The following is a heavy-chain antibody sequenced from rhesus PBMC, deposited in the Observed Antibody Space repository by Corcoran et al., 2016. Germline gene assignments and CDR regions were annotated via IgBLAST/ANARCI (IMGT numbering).Heavy chain of an antibody. Sequence: QVQLQESGPGLVKPSETLSLTCAVSGYSFSSGYYWGWIRQPPGKGLEWIGQISSGGSNYLNPSLKSRVTIATDTSKNQFSLKLSSVTAADTAVYYCARTYGSSYDYWGQGVLVTVSS. CDR3: ARTYGSSYDY. CDR2: ISSGGSN. V-gene: IGHV4-99*01. D-gene: IGHD4-29*01. J-gene: IGHJ4*01. CDR1: GYSFSSGYY.